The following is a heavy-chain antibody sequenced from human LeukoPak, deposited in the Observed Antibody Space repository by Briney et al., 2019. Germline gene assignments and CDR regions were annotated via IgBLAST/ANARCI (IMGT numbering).Heavy chain of an antibody. CDR1: GGSISSGSYY. D-gene: IGHD3-10*01. V-gene: IGHV4-61*02. J-gene: IGHJ5*02. Sequence: SQTLSLTCTVSGGSISSGSYYWSWIRQPAGKGLEWIGRIYTSGSTNYNPSLKSRVTISVDTSKNQFSLKLSSVTAADTAVYYCARAEGLYGSGSNNWFDPWGQGTLVTVSS. CDR3: ARAEGLYGSGSNNWFDP. CDR2: IYTSGST.